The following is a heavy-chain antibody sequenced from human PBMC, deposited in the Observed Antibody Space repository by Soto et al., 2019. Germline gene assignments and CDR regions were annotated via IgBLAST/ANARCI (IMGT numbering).Heavy chain of an antibody. CDR2: ISSSSSYT. J-gene: IGHJ4*02. CDR1: GFTFSDFY. Sequence: PGGSLRLSCAASGFTFSDFYRSWLRKDPGKGLEWVSYISSSSSYTNYADSVKGRFTISRDNAKNSLYLQMNSLRAEDTAVYYCARGGGSGYYTIDYWGQGTLVTVSS. V-gene: IGHV3-11*05. D-gene: IGHD3-22*01. CDR3: ARGGGSGYYTIDY.